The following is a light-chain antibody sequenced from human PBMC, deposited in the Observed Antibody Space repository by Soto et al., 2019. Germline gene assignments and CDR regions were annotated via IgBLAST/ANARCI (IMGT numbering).Light chain of an antibody. Sequence: EIVLAQSPATLSLSPGERATLSRRASQSVTSTYLSWYQQKPGQAPRLLFYTASSRAMGVPDRFTGSGSGTDFTLTINRLEPEDFAVYYCQHYGRSPTFGPGTKV. CDR3: QHYGRSPT. J-gene: IGKJ1*01. V-gene: IGKV3-20*01. CDR2: TAS. CDR1: QSVTSTY.